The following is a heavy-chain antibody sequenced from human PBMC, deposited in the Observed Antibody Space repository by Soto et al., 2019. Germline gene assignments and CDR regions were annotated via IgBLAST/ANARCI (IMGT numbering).Heavy chain of an antibody. CDR3: AKEAVSGWYYFDY. CDR2: ISGSGGST. D-gene: IGHD6-19*01. CDR1: RFTFNSDA. J-gene: IGHJ4*02. V-gene: IGHV3-23*01. Sequence: PGVSLRLSCAASRFTFNSDAISCVRQAPGKGLEWVSTISGSGGSTYYADSLKGRFTISRDNSKNTLFLQMSSQRAEDTAVYYCAKEAVSGWYYFDYWGPGTLVTVSS.